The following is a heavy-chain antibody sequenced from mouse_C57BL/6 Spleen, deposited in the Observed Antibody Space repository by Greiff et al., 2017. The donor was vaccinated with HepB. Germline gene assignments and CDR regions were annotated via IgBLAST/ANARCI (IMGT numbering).Heavy chain of an antibody. V-gene: IGHV3-1*01. CDR2: ISYSGST. CDR1: GYSITSGYD. Sequence: EVKLQESGPGMVKPSQSLSLTCTVTGYSITSGYDWHWIRHFPGNKLEWMGYISYSGSTNYNPSLKSRISITHDTSKNHFFLKLNSVTTEDTATYYCARDFYYYGSSYWYFDVWGTGTTVTVSS. D-gene: IGHD1-1*01. CDR3: ARDFYYYGSSYWYFDV. J-gene: IGHJ1*03.